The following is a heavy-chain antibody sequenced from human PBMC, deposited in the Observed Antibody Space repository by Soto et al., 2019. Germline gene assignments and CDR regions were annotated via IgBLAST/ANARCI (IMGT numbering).Heavy chain of an antibody. V-gene: IGHV2-5*02. Sequence: QITLKESGPTRVKPTQTLTLTCTFSGFSLTTRPVGLGWIRQPPGKALEQLALIYWDDDKRYSPSLMTRPTTNQDTSQTQVVPKMTTMDPVDTSTYCCAHRADFNGNSNGGSYDVWGQGALVLVSS. D-gene: IGHD1-1*01. J-gene: IGHJ4*02. CDR2: IYWDDDK. CDR3: AHRADFNGNSNGGSYDV. CDR1: GFSLTTRPVG.